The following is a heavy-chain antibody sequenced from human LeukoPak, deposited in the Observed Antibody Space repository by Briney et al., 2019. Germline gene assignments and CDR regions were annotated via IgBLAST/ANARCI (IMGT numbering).Heavy chain of an antibody. CDR2: ISGSGGST. V-gene: IGHV3-23*01. CDR3: AKVAIFGVVIPFYFDY. CDR1: LFTLSSYV. Sequence: VGSLRLSCAASLFTLSSYVMSSVREAPGKGLEWVSAISGSGGSTYYADAVKSRFTISRDNSKNTLYLQMNSLRAEDAAVYYCAKVAIFGVVIPFYFDYWGQGTLVTVSS. D-gene: IGHD3-3*01. J-gene: IGHJ4*02.